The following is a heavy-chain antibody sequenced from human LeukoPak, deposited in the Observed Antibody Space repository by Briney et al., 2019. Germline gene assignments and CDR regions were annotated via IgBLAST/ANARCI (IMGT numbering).Heavy chain of an antibody. CDR1: GGSISSSSYY. V-gene: IGHV4-39*01. D-gene: IGHD1-1*01. CDR3: ARNRNDFLPNNWFDP. CDR2: IYSSGST. Sequence: SETLSLTCTVSGGSISSSSYYWGWIRQPPGKGLEWIGSIYSSGSTYYNPSLKSRVTISVDTSKNQFSLKLISVAAADTAVFYCARNRNDFLPNNWFDPWGQGTLVTVSS. J-gene: IGHJ5*02.